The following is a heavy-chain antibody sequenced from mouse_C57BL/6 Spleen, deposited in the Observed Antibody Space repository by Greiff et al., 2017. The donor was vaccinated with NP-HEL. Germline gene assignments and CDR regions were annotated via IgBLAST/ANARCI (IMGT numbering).Heavy chain of an antibody. CDR3: ARPPHLLETLMDY. CDR1: GFTFSDYG. J-gene: IGHJ4*01. CDR2: ISSGSSTI. V-gene: IGHV5-17*01. Sequence: EVQVVESGGGLVKPGGSLKLSCAASGFTFSDYGMHWVRQAPEKGLEWVAYISSGSSTIYYADTVKGRFTISRDNAKNTLFLQMTSLRSEDTAMYYCARPPHLLETLMDYWGQGTSVTVSS. D-gene: IGHD2-1*01.